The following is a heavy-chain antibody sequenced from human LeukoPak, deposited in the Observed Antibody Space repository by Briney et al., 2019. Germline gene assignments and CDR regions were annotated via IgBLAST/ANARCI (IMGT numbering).Heavy chain of an antibody. Sequence: ASVKVSCKASGYTFTSYCMHWVRQAPGQGLEWRGIINPSGGSTSYAQKFQGRVTMTRDMSTSTDYMELSSLRSEDTAVYYCARDNSVEDTAWWFDPWGQGTLVTVSS. CDR3: ARDNSVEDTAWWFDP. D-gene: IGHD4-23*01. CDR1: GYTFTSYC. V-gene: IGHV1-46*01. CDR2: INPSGGST. J-gene: IGHJ5*02.